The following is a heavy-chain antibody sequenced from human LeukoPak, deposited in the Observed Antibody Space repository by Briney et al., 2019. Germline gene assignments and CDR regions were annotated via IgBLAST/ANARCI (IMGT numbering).Heavy chain of an antibody. CDR2: IYYSGST. CDR1: GGSISSSSYY. CDR3: ARDFYYDSSGYYDY. J-gene: IGHJ4*02. V-gene: IGHV4-39*02. D-gene: IGHD3-22*01. Sequence: PSETLSLTCTVSGGSISSSSYYWGWIRQPPGKGLEWIGSIYYSGSTYYNPSLKSRVTISVDTSKNQFSLKLSSVTAADMAVYYCARDFYYDSSGYYDYWGQGTLVTVSS.